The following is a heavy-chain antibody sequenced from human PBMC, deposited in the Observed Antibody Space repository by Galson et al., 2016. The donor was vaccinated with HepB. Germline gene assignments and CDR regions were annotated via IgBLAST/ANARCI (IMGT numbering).Heavy chain of an antibody. V-gene: IGHV4-31*03. D-gene: IGHD3-10*01. CDR3: AKVSGSGSSGFDP. Sequence: TLSLTCTVSGGSISSGPHFWNWIRQHAGKGLEWIGYISYSGTTYYNPSPLSRVSMSLDRSKNHFSLRLNSVTAADTAVNYCAKVSGSGSSGFDPWGQGIPVTVSS. J-gene: IGHJ5*02. CDR1: GGSISSGPHF. CDR2: ISYSGTT.